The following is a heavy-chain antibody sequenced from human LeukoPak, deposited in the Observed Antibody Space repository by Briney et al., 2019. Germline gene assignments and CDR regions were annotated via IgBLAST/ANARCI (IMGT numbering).Heavy chain of an antibody. D-gene: IGHD2/OR15-2a*01. V-gene: IGHV4-59*12. CDR1: GGSISSYY. Sequence: PSETLSLTCTVSGGSISSYYWSWIRQPPGKGLEWIGYIYYSGSTNYNPSLKSRVTISVDKSEIQFSLKLSSVTAADTAVYYCARDFSAAFDIWGQGTMVTVSS. CDR2: IYYSGST. CDR3: ARDFSAAFDI. J-gene: IGHJ3*02.